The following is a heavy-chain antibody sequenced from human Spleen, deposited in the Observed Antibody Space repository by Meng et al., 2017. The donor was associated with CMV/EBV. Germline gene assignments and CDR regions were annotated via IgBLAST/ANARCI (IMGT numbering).Heavy chain of an antibody. D-gene: IGHD3-3*01. CDR3: ARDFWSGTAFDY. CDR1: GFTFSSYS. CDR2: ISSSSSYI. Sequence: LSLTCAASGFTFSSYSMNWVRQAPGKGLEWVSSISSSSSYIYYADSVKGRFTISRDNAKNSLYLQMNSLRAEDTAVYYCARDFWSGTAFDYWGQGTLVTVSS. J-gene: IGHJ4*02. V-gene: IGHV3-21*01.